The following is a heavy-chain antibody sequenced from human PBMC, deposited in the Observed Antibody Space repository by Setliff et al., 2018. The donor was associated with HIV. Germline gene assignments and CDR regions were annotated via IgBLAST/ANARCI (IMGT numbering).Heavy chain of an antibody. CDR3: TRDRVATTSLLYYFDY. D-gene: IGHD5-12*01. J-gene: IGHJ4*02. V-gene: IGHV3-49*04. Sequence: PGGSLRLSCTASGFTFGDYAMSWVRQAPGKGLEWVGYIRSKAFGGTIEYAASAKGRFTISRDDSKSIAYLQMNSLKAEDTAIYYCTRDRVATTSLLYYFDYWGQGILVTVSS. CDR2: IRSKAFGGTI. CDR1: GFTFGDYA.